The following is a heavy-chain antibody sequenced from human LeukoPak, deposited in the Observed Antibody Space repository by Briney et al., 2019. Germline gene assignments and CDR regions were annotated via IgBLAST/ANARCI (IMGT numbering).Heavy chain of an antibody. Sequence: SGGSLRLSCAASGFTFSMYWMSWVRQAPGKGLEWVANIKQDGSEKYYVDSVKGRFTISRDNAKNSLYLQMNSLRAEDTAVYYCARGGSYGSFDYWGQGTLVTVSS. J-gene: IGHJ4*02. D-gene: IGHD1-26*01. CDR2: IKQDGSEK. CDR3: ARGGSYGSFDY. V-gene: IGHV3-7*01. CDR1: GFTFSMYW.